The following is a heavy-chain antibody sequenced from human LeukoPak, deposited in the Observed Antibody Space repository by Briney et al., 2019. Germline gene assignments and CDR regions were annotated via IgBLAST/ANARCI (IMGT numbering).Heavy chain of an antibody. J-gene: IGHJ3*02. CDR2: ISGSGGTA. D-gene: IGHD2-2*01. Sequence: GGSLRLSCAASGFTFSIYAMSWVRQAPGKGLEWVSAISGSGGTAYYADSVKGRFTISRDNSKNTLYLQMNSLRAEDTAVYYCAKSPFYCSSTSCYWDAFDIWGQGTMVTVSS. CDR3: AKSPFYCSSTSCYWDAFDI. V-gene: IGHV3-23*01. CDR1: GFTFSIYA.